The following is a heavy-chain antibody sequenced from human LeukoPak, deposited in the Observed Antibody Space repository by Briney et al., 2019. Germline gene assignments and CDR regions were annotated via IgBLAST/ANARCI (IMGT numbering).Heavy chain of an antibody. J-gene: IGHJ4*02. CDR3: LRGYYDSNRYFDFDY. Sequence: GGSLRLSCAASGFTFSSYSMNWVRQAPGKGLEWVSSISSSSSYIYYADSVKGRFTISRDTSKNTLYLQMNSLRVEDTAVYYCLRGYYDSNRYFDFDYWGRGTLVTVSS. CDR1: GFTFSSYS. CDR2: ISSSSSYI. D-gene: IGHD3-22*01. V-gene: IGHV3-21*01.